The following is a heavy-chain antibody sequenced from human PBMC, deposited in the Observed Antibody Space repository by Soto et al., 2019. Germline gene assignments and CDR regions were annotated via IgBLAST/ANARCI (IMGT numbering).Heavy chain of an antibody. J-gene: IGHJ6*03. V-gene: IGHV3-9*01. Sequence: PGGSLRLSCAASGFTLYSYGMHWVRQAPGKGLVWVSRISWDRGSIGYADSVKGRFTISRDNAKNSLYLQMNSLRAEDTALYYCAKANYYYYYMDVWGKGTTVTVSS. CDR3: AKANYYYYYMDV. CDR1: GFTLYSYG. CDR2: ISWDRGSI.